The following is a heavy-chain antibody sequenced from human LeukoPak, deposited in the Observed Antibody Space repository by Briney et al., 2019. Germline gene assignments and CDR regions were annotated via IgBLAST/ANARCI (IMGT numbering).Heavy chain of an antibody. V-gene: IGHV3-9*01. CDR2: ISWNSGSI. Sequence: GGSLRLSCAASGFTFDDYAMHWVRQAPGKGLEWVSGISWNSGSIGYADSVKGRFTISRDNAKNSLYLQMNSLRAEDTALYYCAKDIGRYYYCSMDVWGQGTTVTVSS. CDR1: GFTFDDYA. CDR3: AKDIGRYYYCSMDV. J-gene: IGHJ6*02.